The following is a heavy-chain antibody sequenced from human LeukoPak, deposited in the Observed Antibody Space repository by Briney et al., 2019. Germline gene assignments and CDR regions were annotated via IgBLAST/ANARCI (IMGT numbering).Heavy chain of an antibody. J-gene: IGHJ4*02. V-gene: IGHV3-33*01. CDR3: ARDLLYGSGSPFDY. CDR1: GCTFRSYG. CDR2: IWYDGSNK. Sequence: PGGSLRLSCAASGCTFRSYGMHWVRQAPGKGLEWVAVIWYDGSNKYYADSVKGRFTISRDNSKNTLYLQMNSLRAEDTAVYYCARDLLYGSGSPFDYWGQGTLVTVSS. D-gene: IGHD3-10*01.